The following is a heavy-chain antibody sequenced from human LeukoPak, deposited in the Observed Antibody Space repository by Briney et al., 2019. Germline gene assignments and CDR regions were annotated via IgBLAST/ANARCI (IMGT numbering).Heavy chain of an antibody. Sequence: SGTLSLTCAVSGGSISSNNWWSWVRQPPGKGLEWLGEIYYSGATNYNPSLKGRVTISIDKSNNQFSLKLSSVTAADTAVYYCARGYYGDYSFDYWGQGTLVTVSS. CDR3: ARGYYGDYSFDY. V-gene: IGHV4-4*02. J-gene: IGHJ4*02. CDR2: IYYSGAT. D-gene: IGHD4-17*01. CDR1: GGSISSNNW.